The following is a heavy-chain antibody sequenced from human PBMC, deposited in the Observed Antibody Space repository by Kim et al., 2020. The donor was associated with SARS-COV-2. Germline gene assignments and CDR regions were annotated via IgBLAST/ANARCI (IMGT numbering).Heavy chain of an antibody. Sequence: ASVKVSCKASGYIFTNYAMNWVRQAPGQGLEWMGWINTNTGKPTYAQDFKGRFVFSLDTSVSTAYLQISSLKAEDTAVYYCAREVYGGDTTDGEGGGLDAFDVWGQGTMVTVSS. V-gene: IGHV7-4-1*02. J-gene: IGHJ3*01. CDR1: GYIFTNYA. D-gene: IGHD4-17*01. CDR3: AREVYGGDTTDGEGGGLDAFDV. CDR2: INTNTGKP.